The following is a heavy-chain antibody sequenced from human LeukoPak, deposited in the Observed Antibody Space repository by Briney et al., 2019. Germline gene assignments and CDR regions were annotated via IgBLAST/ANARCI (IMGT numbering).Heavy chain of an antibody. Sequence: XSXTXXXXXGSFXXXYWSWIRQXPGKGLEWIGEINHSGSTNYNPSLKSRGTISVETCKKQCSLKLSSVTAADTAVYYCARGSWDSGWYLEASQNWFAPWGQGPLVTVSS. CDR3: ARGSWDSGWYLEASQNWFAP. D-gene: IGHD6-19*01. CDR2: INHSGST. CDR1: XGSFXXXY. J-gene: IGHJ5*02. V-gene: IGHV4-34*01.